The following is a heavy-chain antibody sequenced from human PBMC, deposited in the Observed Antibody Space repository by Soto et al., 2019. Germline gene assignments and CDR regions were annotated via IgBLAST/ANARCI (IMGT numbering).Heavy chain of an antibody. CDR3: AVNYAVRVG. Sequence: GGSLRLSCAASGFTFSSYEMNWVRQAPGKGLEWVSAISGSGGSTYYADSVKGRFAISRDNSKNTLYLQMNSLRAEDTAVYYCAVNYAVRVGWGQGTLVTVSS. J-gene: IGHJ4*02. D-gene: IGHD1-26*01. CDR1: GFTFSSYE. V-gene: IGHV3-23*01. CDR2: ISGSGGST.